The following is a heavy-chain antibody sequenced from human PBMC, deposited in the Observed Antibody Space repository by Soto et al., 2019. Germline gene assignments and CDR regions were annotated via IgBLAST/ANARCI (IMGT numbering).Heavy chain of an antibody. V-gene: IGHV1-24*01. CDR3: APPYYDILTASRPRGKNWSEH. J-gene: IGHJ5*02. Sequence: SVKVSCKVSGYTITELSMHWVRQAPGKGLEWMGGFDPEYGETIYAQKFQGRVTMTEDTSTDTAYMELSSLRSEDTAVYYCAPPYYDILTASRPRGKNWSEHWCQGKMVSVSP. D-gene: IGHD3-9*01. CDR2: FDPEYGET. CDR1: GYTITELS.